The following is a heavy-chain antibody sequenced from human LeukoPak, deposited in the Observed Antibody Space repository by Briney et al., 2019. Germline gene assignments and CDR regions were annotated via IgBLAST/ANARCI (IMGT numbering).Heavy chain of an antibody. V-gene: IGHV3-66*01. D-gene: IGHD4-17*01. CDR2: IYSGGST. J-gene: IGHJ4*02. Sequence: GGSLRLSCAGSGFTFSNAWMNWVRQTPGKGLEWVSVIYSGGSTYYADSVKGRFTISRDNSKNTLYLQMNSLRAEDTAVYYCARDRDDYGDYRGPFDYWGQGTLVTVSS. CDR1: GFTFSNAW. CDR3: ARDRDDYGDYRGPFDY.